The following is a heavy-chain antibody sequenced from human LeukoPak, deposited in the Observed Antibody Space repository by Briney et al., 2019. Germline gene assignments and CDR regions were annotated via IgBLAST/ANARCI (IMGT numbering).Heavy chain of an antibody. CDR2: IYYSGST. CDR1: GGSISSSSYY. CDR3: ARVVRVVVIKRSGWFDP. J-gene: IGHJ5*02. Sequence: SETLSLTCTFSGGSISSSSYYWGWIRQPPGKGLEWIGSIYYSGSTYYNPSLKSRVTISVDTSQNQSSLKLSSVTAADTAVYYCARVVRVVVIKRSGWFDPWGQGNLVTVSS. D-gene: IGHD3-22*01. V-gene: IGHV4-39*07.